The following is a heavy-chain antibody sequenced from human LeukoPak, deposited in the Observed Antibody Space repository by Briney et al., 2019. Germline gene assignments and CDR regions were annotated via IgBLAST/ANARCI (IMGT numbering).Heavy chain of an antibody. J-gene: IGHJ4*02. CDR1: GFTFSSYW. CDR3: ANEGAYTSSSPTGY. CDR2: INQDGSET. D-gene: IGHD6-6*01. Sequence: GGSLRLSCGASGFTFSSYWMSWVRQAPGKGLEWVANINQDGSETYYVDSVKGRFTISRDNAKNSLYLQTNSLRADDTAVYYCANEGAYTSSSPTGYWGQGTLVTVSS. V-gene: IGHV3-7*01.